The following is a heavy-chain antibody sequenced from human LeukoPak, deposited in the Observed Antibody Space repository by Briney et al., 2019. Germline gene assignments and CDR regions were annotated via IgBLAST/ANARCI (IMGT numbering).Heavy chain of an antibody. J-gene: IGHJ4*02. D-gene: IGHD3-16*01. CDR1: GGXISSYY. CDR2: IYYSGST. Sequence: SETLSLTCTVSGGXISSYYCGWIRQPPGKGLEWIGYIYYSGSTNYNPSLKSRVTISVDTSKNQFSLKLSSVTAADTAVYYCARQAIRGPPDYWGQGTLVTVSS. V-gene: IGHV4-59*08. CDR3: ARQAIRGPPDY.